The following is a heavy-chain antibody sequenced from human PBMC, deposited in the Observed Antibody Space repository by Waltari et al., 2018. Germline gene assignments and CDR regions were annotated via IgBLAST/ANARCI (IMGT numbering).Heavy chain of an antibody. D-gene: IGHD3-16*01. CDR1: GYSISSGFY. CDR3: ARDQCYGWGGLYCLYLES. V-gene: IGHV4-38-2*02. Sequence: QVHLQESGPGLVKPSETLSLTCAVSGYSISSGFYWGWIRQPPGKGLEWIGSVYHRGNSYYNPSLKSRVTISVDTSKNQFSLRMTSVTAADTAVYYCARDQCYGWGGLYCLYLESWGQGALVTVSS. CDR2: VYHRGNS. J-gene: IGHJ4*02.